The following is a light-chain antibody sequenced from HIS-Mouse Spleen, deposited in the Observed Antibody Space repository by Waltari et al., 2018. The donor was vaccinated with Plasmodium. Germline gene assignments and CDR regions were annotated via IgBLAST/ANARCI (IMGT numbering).Light chain of an antibody. CDR2: WAS. V-gene: IGKV4-1*01. J-gene: IGKJ2*01. CDR1: QSVLYSSNNKNY. Sequence: DIVMTQSPDSLAVSLGERVTLNCKSRQSVLYSSNNKNYLAWYQQKPGQPPKLLIYWASTRESGVPDRFSGSGSGTDFTLTISSLQAEDVAVYYCQQYYSTPPYTFGQGTKLEIK. CDR3: QQYYSTPPYT.